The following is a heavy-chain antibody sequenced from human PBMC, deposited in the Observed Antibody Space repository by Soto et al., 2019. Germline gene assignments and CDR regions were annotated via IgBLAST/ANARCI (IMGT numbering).Heavy chain of an antibody. CDR2: IYYSGST. D-gene: IGHD6-13*01. J-gene: IGHJ5*02. Sequence: PSETLSLTCTVSGGSVSSGSYYWSWIRQPPGKGLEWIGYIYYSGSTYYNPSLKGRVTISVDTSKNQFSLKLSSVTAADTAVYYCARATSIAAGFDPWGQGTLVTVSS. V-gene: IGHV4-31*03. CDR1: GGSVSSGSYY. CDR3: ARATSIAAGFDP.